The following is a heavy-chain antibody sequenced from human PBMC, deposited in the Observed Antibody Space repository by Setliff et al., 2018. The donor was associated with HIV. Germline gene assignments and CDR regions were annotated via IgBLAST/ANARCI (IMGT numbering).Heavy chain of an antibody. V-gene: IGHV4-38-2*01. CDR2: IYHHGTT. Sequence: SETLSLPCAVPGYSISSGYYWGWIRQPPGKGLEWIGNIYHHGTTYYYPSLKGRVTISLDTSNNQFSLNLNSVAAADTAVYYCPRGGPTVAFGLDVWGQGTTVTVSS. CDR1: GYSISSGYY. J-gene: IGHJ6*02. D-gene: IGHD4-17*01. CDR3: PRGGPTVAFGLDV.